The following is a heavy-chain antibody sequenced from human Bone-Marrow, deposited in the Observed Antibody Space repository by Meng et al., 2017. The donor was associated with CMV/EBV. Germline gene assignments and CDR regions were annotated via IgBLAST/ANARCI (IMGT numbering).Heavy chain of an antibody. J-gene: IGHJ6*02. Sequence: GESLKISCAASGFTFDDYGMSWVRQAPGKGLEWVSYISSSGSTIYYADSVKGRFTISRDNAKNSLYLQMNSLRAEDTAVYYCAREEPYYYYGMDVWGQGTTVTVSS. D-gene: IGHD1-14*01. CDR3: AREEPYYYYGMDV. V-gene: IGHV3-48*03. CDR1: GFTFDDYG. CDR2: ISSSGSTI.